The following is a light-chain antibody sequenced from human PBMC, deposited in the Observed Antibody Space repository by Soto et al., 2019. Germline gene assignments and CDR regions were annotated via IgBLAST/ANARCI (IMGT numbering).Light chain of an antibody. Sequence: QSALTQPASVSGSPGESITISCTGTRSDVGSYNSIAWYQQHPGKAPRVMIFEVTKRPSGISNRFSGSKSGSTASLTISGLQAEDEADYFCFSYAGDSNWVLGGGTK. CDR1: RSDVGSYNS. J-gene: IGLJ3*02. CDR2: EVT. CDR3: FSYAGDSNWV. V-gene: IGLV2-23*02.